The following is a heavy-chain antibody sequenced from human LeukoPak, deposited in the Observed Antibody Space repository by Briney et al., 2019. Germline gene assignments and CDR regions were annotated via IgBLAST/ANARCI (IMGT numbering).Heavy chain of an antibody. Sequence: SETLSLTCTVSGGSISSSSYYWGWIRQPPGKGLEWIGSIYYSGSTYYNPSLKSRVTISVDTSKNQFSLKLSSVTAADTAVYYCASPYIAAAGTGFDYWGQGTQVTVSS. CDR2: IYYSGST. J-gene: IGHJ4*02. CDR3: ASPYIAAAGTGFDY. V-gene: IGHV4-39*01. CDR1: GGSISSSSYY. D-gene: IGHD6-13*01.